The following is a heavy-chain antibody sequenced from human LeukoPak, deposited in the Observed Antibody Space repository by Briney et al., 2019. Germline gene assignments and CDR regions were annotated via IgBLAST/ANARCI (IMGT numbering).Heavy chain of an antibody. CDR3: ARVDFYASGTYSSPHDF. V-gene: IGHV3-30*02. CDR1: GFTFSSYG. Sequence: GGSLRLSCAASGFTFSSYGMHWVRQAPGKGLEWVAFIRYDGSNKYYADSVKGRFTISRDDFRNTLFLQMNSLRTEDTALYYCARVDFYASGTYSSPHDFWGQGTLVTVSS. CDR2: IRYDGSNK. D-gene: IGHD3-10*01. J-gene: IGHJ4*02.